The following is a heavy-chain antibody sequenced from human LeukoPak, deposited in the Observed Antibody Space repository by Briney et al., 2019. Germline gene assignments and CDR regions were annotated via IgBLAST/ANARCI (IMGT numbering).Heavy chain of an antibody. V-gene: IGHV1-24*01. Sequence: ASVKVSCKVSGYTLTELSMHWVRQAPGKGLEWMGGFDPEDGETIYAQKFQGRVTMTRNTSISTAYMELSSLRSEDTAVYYCARGRNWFDPWGQGTLVTVSS. J-gene: IGHJ5*02. CDR2: FDPEDGET. CDR1: GYTLTELS. CDR3: ARGRNWFDP.